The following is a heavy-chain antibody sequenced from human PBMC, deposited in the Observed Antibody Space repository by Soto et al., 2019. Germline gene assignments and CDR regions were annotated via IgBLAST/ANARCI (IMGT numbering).Heavy chain of an antibody. D-gene: IGHD2-21*02. J-gene: IGHJ4*02. CDR3: AKQNGSGGNSELEY. CDR1: GFTFSSYA. CDR2: ISGSGGST. V-gene: IGHV3-23*01. Sequence: GGSLRLSCAASGFTFSSYAMSWVRQAPGKGLEWVSAISGSGGSTYYADSVKGRFTISRDNSKNTLYLQMNSLRAEDTAVYYWAKQNGSGGNSELEYWGQGTLVTVSS.